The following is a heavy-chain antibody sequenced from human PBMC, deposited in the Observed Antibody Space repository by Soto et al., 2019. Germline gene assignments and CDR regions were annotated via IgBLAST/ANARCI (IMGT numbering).Heavy chain of an antibody. CDR2: IIPIFGTA. CDR1: GGTFSSYA. Sequence: QVQLVQSGAEVKKPGSSVKVSCKASGGTFSSYAISWVRQAPGQGLEWMGGIIPIFGTANYAEKFQGRVTITRDESTSTHDMELSSLRTEDTAVYYCARRGYRGYDDNYYFSRVVCRQGKTVTVSS. V-gene: IGHV1-69*05. D-gene: IGHD5-12*01. CDR3: ARRGYRGYDDNYYFSRVV. J-gene: IGHJ6*02.